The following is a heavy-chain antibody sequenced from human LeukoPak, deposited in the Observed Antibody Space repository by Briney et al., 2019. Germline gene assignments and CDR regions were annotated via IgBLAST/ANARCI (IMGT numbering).Heavy chain of an antibody. Sequence: GGSLRLSCAASGFTFSSYWMSWVRQAPGKGLEWVTNIKQDGSEKYYVDSVKGRFTISRDNAKNSLNLQMNSLRAEDTAVYYCARDHANWNYDLHWFDPWGQGTLVTVSS. CDR3: ARDHANWNYDLHWFDP. D-gene: IGHD1-7*01. CDR2: IKQDGSEK. V-gene: IGHV3-7*01. CDR1: GFTFSSYW. J-gene: IGHJ5*02.